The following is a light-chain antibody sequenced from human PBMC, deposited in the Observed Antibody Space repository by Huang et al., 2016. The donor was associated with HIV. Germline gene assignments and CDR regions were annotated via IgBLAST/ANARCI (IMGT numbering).Light chain of an antibody. CDR3: QQYGSSPWT. Sequence: EIVLTQSLGTLSLSLGDRATLSCRASQSLSSSYLAWYQQKPGQAPRLLIYATSSRATGIPDRFSGSASGTDFTLTIGRLEPEDLAVYYCQQYGSSPWTFGQGTKVEIQ. J-gene: IGKJ1*01. CDR1: QSLSSSY. V-gene: IGKV3-20*01. CDR2: ATS.